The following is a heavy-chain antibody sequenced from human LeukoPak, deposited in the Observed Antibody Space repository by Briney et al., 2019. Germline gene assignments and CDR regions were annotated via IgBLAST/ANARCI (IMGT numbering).Heavy chain of an antibody. J-gene: IGHJ4*02. CDR1: GGTFSSYA. CDR3: AVVTSLGGFDY. V-gene: IGHV1-69*04. D-gene: IGHD2-21*02. Sequence: SVKVSCKASGGTFSSYAISWVRQAPGQGREWMGRIIPIFGIANYAQKFQGRVTITADTYTSTAYMELSSLRSEDTAVYYCAVVTSLGGFDYWGQGTLVTVSS. CDR2: IIPIFGIA.